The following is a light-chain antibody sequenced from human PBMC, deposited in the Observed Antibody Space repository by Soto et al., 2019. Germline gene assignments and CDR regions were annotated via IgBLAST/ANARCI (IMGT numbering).Light chain of an antibody. Sequence: IQVTQSASSLSASVGDRVTITCRASQDISSYLAWYQQKPGKAPTLLIYAASTLQSGVPSRFSGSGFGTDFTLTISSLQAEDFASYYCQQLRSYPSTVGGGTKVDTK. CDR1: QDISSY. CDR2: AAS. V-gene: IGKV1-9*01. CDR3: QQLRSYPST. J-gene: IGKJ4*01.